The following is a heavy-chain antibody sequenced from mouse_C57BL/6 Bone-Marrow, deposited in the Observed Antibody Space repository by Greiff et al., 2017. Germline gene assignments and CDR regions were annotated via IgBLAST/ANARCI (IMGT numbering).Heavy chain of an antibody. CDR3: ARFNTTVVAHFGY. Sequence: VQLQQPGTELVKPGASVKLSCKASGYTFTSYWIHWVKQRPGQGLEWIGNINPSNGGTNYNEKFKSKATLTVDKSSSTAYMQLSSLTSEDSAVYYCARFNTTVVAHFGYWGQGTTLTVAS. CDR2: INPSNGGT. D-gene: IGHD1-1*01. J-gene: IGHJ2*01. V-gene: IGHV1-53*01. CDR1: GYTFTSYW.